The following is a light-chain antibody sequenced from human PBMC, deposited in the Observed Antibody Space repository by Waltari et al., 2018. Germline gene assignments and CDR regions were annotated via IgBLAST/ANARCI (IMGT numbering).Light chain of an antibody. CDR3: QHYLRLPVT. J-gene: IGKJ1*01. CDR1: QSVSRA. CDR2: GAS. Sequence: EFVLTQYPGTLSSSLAERATDSCRASQSVSRALAWYQQKPGQAPILLIYGASTRATGIPDRFSGSGPGTDFSLTISRLETDDFAVYYCQHYLRLPVTFGQGTTVEI. V-gene: IGKV3-20*01.